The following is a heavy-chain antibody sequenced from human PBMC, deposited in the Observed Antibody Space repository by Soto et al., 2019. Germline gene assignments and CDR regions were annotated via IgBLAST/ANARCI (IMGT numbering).Heavy chain of an antibody. Sequence: ASVKVSCKASGYTFTTYQMHWVRQAPGQGLEWMGIINPSGGSTVYAQKFQGSVTMTRDTSTSTVYMELSSLRSEDTAVYYCAKWSDNFDSIGRPLDYWGQGTLVTVSS. CDR3: AKWSDNFDSIGRPLDY. J-gene: IGHJ4*02. CDR1: GYTFTTYQ. CDR2: INPSGGST. D-gene: IGHD3-22*01. V-gene: IGHV1-46*01.